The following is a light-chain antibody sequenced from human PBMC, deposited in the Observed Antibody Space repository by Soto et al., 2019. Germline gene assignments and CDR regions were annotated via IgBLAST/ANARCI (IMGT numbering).Light chain of an antibody. CDR3: CSYAGSRTVVM. CDR1: SSDVWNYNL. CDR2: EDT. Sequence: QSALTQPASVSGSPGQSITISCTGTSSDVWNYNLASWYQHHPGTAPKLMIYEDTKRPSGVSNRFSGSKSGNTASLTISGRQAEDEADYYCCSYAGSRTVVMFGGGTKLTGL. V-gene: IGLV2-23*01. J-gene: IGLJ3*02.